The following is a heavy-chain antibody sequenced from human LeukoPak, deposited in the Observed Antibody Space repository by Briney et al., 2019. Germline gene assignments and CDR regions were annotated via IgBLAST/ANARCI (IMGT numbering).Heavy chain of an antibody. CDR3: AKDLGYNYGTKLDY. Sequence: GGSLRLSCAASGFTFSSYWMHWVRQAPGKGLEWVSAISASGSGTYYADSVRGRFTISRDTSKNTLYLQMYGLRAVDTAVYFCAKDLGYNYGTKLDYWGQGTLVTVSS. J-gene: IGHJ4*02. CDR2: ISASGSGT. D-gene: IGHD5-18*01. V-gene: IGHV3-23*01. CDR1: GFTFSSYW.